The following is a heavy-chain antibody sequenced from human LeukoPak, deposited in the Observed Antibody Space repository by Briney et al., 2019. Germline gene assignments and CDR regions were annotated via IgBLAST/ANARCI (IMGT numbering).Heavy chain of an antibody. CDR3: ARSLYYYGSDSFDI. CDR1: GGSISSYY. D-gene: IGHD3-10*01. J-gene: IGHJ3*02. CDR2: VYYTGST. V-gene: IGHV4-59*01. Sequence: SETLSLTCTVSGGSISSYYWSWVRQPPGKGLEWIGFVYYTGSTNYSPSLKSRVTISVDTSKNQFSLKLRSVTAADTAVYYCARSLYYYGSDSFDIWGQETMVTVSS.